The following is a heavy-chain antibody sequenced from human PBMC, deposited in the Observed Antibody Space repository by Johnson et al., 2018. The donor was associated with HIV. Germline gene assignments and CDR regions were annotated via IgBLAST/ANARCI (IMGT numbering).Heavy chain of an antibody. Sequence: VQLVESGGGLVQPGGSLRLSCAASGFIFSNAWMSWVRQAPGKGLEWAGHIKTKADGGTTDYAALVKGRFTISRDDSKNTLYLQMNSLKTEDTAVYYCTTGISWYGAITFDIWGQGTMVTVSS. CDR1: GFIFSNAW. J-gene: IGHJ3*02. CDR2: IKTKADGGTT. D-gene: IGHD3-10*01. V-gene: IGHV3-15*01. CDR3: TTGISWYGAITFDI.